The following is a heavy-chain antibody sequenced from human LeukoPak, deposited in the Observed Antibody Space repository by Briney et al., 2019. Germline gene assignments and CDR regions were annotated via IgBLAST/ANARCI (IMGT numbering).Heavy chain of an antibody. CDR2: ISGSGGST. J-gene: IGHJ4*02. D-gene: IGHD3-16*02. Sequence: GGSLRLSCAASGXTFSSYAMSWVRQAPGKGLEWVSAISGSGGSTYYADSVKGRFTISRDNSKNTLYLQMNSLRAEDTAVYYCASHYVWGSYRYPWYFDYWGQGTLVTVSS. CDR1: GXTFSSYA. V-gene: IGHV3-23*01. CDR3: ASHYVWGSYRYPWYFDY.